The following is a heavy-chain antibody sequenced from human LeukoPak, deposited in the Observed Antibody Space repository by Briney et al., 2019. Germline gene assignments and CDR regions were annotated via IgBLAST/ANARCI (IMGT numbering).Heavy chain of an antibody. V-gene: IGHV4-4*02. CDR2: IYHSGST. CDR3: ARGRGNSYGYHYFDY. CDR1: GGSISSSNW. J-gene: IGHJ4*02. Sequence: PSETLSLTCAVSGGSISSSNWWSWVRQPPGKGLEWIGEIYHSGSTNYNPSLKSRVTISVDKSKNQFSLKLSSVTAADTAVYYCARGRGNSYGYHYFDYWGQGTLVTVSS. D-gene: IGHD5-18*01.